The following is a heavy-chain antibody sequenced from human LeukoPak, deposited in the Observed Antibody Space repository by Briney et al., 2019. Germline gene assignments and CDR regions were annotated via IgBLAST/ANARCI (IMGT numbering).Heavy chain of an antibody. J-gene: IGHJ4*02. CDR1: GFTFSSYS. CDR3: AGELVVPAASHFDY. Sequence: GESLRLSCAASGFTFSSYSMNWVRQRPGKGLEWVSYISSSSSTIYYADSVKGRFTISRDNAKNSLYLQMNSLRAEDTAVYYCAGELVVPAASHFDYWGQGTLVTVSS. V-gene: IGHV3-48*01. CDR2: ISSSSSTI. D-gene: IGHD2-2*01.